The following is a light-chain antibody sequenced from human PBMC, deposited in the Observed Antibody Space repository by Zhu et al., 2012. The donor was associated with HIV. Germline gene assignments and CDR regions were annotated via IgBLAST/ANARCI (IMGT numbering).Light chain of an antibody. J-gene: IGKJ4*01. CDR1: QSINYY. Sequence: EILMTQSPATLSVSLGERATLSCRASQSINYYLAWYQQKPGLAPRLLIYDTFKRATGIPDRFSGSGSGTQFTLTISRLEPEDLAVYYCQQYISSPLTFGGGTKVEIE. CDR3: QQYISSPLT. V-gene: IGKV3D-20*01. CDR2: DTF.